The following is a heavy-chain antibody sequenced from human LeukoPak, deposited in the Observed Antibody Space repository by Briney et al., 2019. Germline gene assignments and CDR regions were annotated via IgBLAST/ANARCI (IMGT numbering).Heavy chain of an antibody. CDR2: ISGSGCST. CDR3: AKSPQAAAGRGSYFDY. J-gene: IGHJ4*02. D-gene: IGHD6-13*01. Sequence: PGGSLRLSCAASGFTFSSYAMSWVRQAPGKGLEWVSAISGSGCSTYYADSVKGRFTISRDDSKNTLYLQMNSLRAEDTAVYYCAKSPQAAAGRGSYFDYWGQGTLVTVSS. V-gene: IGHV3-23*01. CDR1: GFTFSSYA.